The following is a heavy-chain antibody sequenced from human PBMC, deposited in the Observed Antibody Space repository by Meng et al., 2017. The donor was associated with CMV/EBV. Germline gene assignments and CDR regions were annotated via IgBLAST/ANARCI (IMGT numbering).Heavy chain of an antibody. Sequence: GESLKISCAASGFTVSSNYMSWVRQAPGKGLEWVSVIYSCGSTYYADSVKGRFTISRDNSKNTLYLQMNSLRAEDTAVYYCARDLDSYDSSGYLLDYWGQGTLVTVSS. J-gene: IGHJ4*02. D-gene: IGHD3-22*01. CDR1: GFTVSSNY. CDR3: ARDLDSYDSSGYLLDY. CDR2: IYSCGST. V-gene: IGHV3-66*03.